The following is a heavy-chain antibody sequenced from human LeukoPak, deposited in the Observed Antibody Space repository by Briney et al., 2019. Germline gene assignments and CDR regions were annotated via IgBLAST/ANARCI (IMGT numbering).Heavy chain of an antibody. CDR3: ARGHSYYGSGSYIHYFDY. CDR1: GGSISRYY. Sequence: SETLSLTCSVSGGSISRYYWSWIRQPPGKGLEWIGYIYHSGSTNSNPSLKIRLTISLDTSNKEVSLKLSSVTAADTAVYYCARGHSYYGSGSYIHYFDYWGQGTLVTVSS. J-gene: IGHJ4*02. V-gene: IGHV4-4*08. CDR2: IYHSGST. D-gene: IGHD3-10*01.